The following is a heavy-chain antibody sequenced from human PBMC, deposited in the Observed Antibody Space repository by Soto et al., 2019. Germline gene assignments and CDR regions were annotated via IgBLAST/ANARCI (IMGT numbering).Heavy chain of an antibody. V-gene: IGHV3-30*18. CDR2: MSYDESNE. J-gene: IGHJ5*01. Sequence: QVQLTQSGGGVVQPGRSLRLSCVASGFTFSSFAMHWVRQAPGKGLEWVALMSYDESNEFYADSLKGRFLISRDNSKDTLYLQMNSLRADDTAVYYCVKDLRRTGRSGLGDSWGQGTLVTVSS. CDR1: GFTFSSFA. D-gene: IGHD1-26*01. CDR3: VKDLRRTGRSGLGDS.